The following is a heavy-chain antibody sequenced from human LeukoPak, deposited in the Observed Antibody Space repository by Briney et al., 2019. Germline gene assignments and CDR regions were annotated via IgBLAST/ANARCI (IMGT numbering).Heavy chain of an antibody. V-gene: IGHV7-4-1*02. Sequence: ASVTVSCTCSGYTYTSYNINCVRRATRQGLEGMGWINTNTGNPTYAQGFTGRFVFSLDTSVSTAYLQISSLKAEDTAVYYCARGRQIGSGNLDYWGQGTLVTVSS. CDR1: GYTYTSYN. J-gene: IGHJ4*02. D-gene: IGHD3-10*01. CDR2: INTNTGNP. CDR3: ARGRQIGSGNLDY.